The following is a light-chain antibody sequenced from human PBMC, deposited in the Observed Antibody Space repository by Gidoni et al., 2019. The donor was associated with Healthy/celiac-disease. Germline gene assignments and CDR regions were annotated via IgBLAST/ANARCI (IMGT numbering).Light chain of an antibody. CDR1: QSVSSN. V-gene: IGKV3-15*01. CDR2: GAS. J-gene: IGKJ1*01. Sequence: ERVMRQSPATLSVSPGERATLSCRASQSVSSNLAWYQQKPGQAPRLLIYGASTRATGIPARFSGSGSGTEFTLTIRSLQSEDFAVYYCQQYNNWPPWTFGQGTKVEIK. CDR3: QQYNNWPPWT.